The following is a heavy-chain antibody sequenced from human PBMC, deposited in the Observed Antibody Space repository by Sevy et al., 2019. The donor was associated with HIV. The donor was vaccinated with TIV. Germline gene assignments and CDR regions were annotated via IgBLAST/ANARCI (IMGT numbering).Heavy chain of an antibody. D-gene: IGHD2-8*02. V-gene: IGHV3-15*01. CDR1: GFTFTYAW. J-gene: IGHJ6*02. CDR2: IKSRADGGTI. CDR3: STDPIIVLLVTDGMDV. Sequence: GGSLRLSCAASGFTFTYAWMTWVRQAPGKGLEWLGRIKSRADGGTIDYAASVKGRFRISRDDSKKTLYLQMNSLKTEDTVVYYCSTDPIIVLLVTDGMDVWGQGTSVTVSS.